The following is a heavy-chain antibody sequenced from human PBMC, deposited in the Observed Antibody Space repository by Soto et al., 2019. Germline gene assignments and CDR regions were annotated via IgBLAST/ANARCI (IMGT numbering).Heavy chain of an antibody. CDR2: IYYSGST. J-gene: IGHJ6*02. V-gene: IGHV4-59*01. CDR3: ARDSMVRGLSYGMDV. D-gene: IGHD3-10*01. Sequence: SETLSLTCTVSGGSISSYYWSWIRQPPGKGLEWIGYIYYSGSTNYNPSLKSRVTISVDTSKNQFSLKLSSVTAADTAVYCCARDSMVRGLSYGMDVWGQGTTVTVSS. CDR1: GGSISSYY.